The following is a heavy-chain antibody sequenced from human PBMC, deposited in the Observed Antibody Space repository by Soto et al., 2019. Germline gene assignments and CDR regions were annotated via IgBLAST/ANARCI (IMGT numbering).Heavy chain of an antibody. Sequence: GSLRLSCAASESTFSSYYMTWVRQAPGWGLDWVSTRSGSGGSTYYADSVKGRFTISRDNSKNRVYVQINSCRDEDTAEYYCAKQGTSSQNRGQFDPRGQGTLVTVSS. CDR2: RSGSGGST. V-gene: IGHV3-23*01. D-gene: IGHD1-1*01. J-gene: IGHJ5*02. CDR3: AKQGTSSQNRGQFDP. CDR1: ESTFSSYY.